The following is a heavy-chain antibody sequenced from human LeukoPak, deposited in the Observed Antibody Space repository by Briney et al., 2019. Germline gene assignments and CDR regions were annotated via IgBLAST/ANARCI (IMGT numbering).Heavy chain of an antibody. D-gene: IGHD5-24*01. Sequence: SETLSLTCTVSGGSISSYYWSWIRQPPGKGLEWIGYIYYSGSTNYNPSLKSRVTISVDTSKNQFSLKLSSVTAADTAVYYCARVGRYGYNLEYSDYWGQGTLVTVSS. CDR1: GGSISSYY. CDR3: ARVGRYGYNLEYSDY. V-gene: IGHV4-59*01. J-gene: IGHJ4*02. CDR2: IYYSGST.